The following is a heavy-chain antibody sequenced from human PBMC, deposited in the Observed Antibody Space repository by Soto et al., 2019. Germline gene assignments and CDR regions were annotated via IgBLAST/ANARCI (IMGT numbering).Heavy chain of an antibody. V-gene: IGHV4-30-4*01. D-gene: IGHD2-21*01. CDR3: PRVGHINWFDP. CDR2: IYYSGSA. J-gene: IGHJ5*02. Sequence: SETLSLTCTVSGVSISSGDYYWSWIRQPPGKGLEWIGYIYYSGSAYYNPSLKSRVTISVDTSKNQFSLKLSSVTAADTAVYYCPRVGHINWFDPWGQGTQVTVSS. CDR1: GVSISSGDYY.